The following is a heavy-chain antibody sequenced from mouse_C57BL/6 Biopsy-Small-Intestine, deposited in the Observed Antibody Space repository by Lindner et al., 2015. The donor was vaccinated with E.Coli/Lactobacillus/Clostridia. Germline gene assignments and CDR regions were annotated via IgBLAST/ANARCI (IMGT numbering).Heavy chain of an antibody. CDR3: ARDELTGYFDS. CDR1: GNIFRKYA. Sequence: SVKVSCKASGNIFRKYAINWVRQAPGQGLEWMGWISAYNGNTNYAQKLQGRVTMTTDTSTSTVYMELRSLKSDDTAVYYCARDELTGYFDSWGQGTLVTVSS. CDR2: ISAYNGNT. J-gene: IGHJ2*01. V-gene: IGHV1S26*01. D-gene: IGHD4-1*01.